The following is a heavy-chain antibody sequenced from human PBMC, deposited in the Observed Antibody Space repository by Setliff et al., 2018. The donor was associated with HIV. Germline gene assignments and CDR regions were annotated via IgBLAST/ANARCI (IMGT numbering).Heavy chain of an antibody. V-gene: IGHV3-53*01. J-gene: IGHJ4*02. D-gene: IGHD4-17*01. CDR3: ARDRGVDYGDYGFTRSGRAAPDF. CDR1: GGSISSHY. Sequence: ETLSLTCTASGGSISSHYWSWIRQPPGKGLEWVSSISSGGIIKKYSGSVKGRFTISRDNSNDTVYLQMSSLRAEDTAVYYCARDRGVDYGDYGFTRSGRAAPDFWGRGTVVTVSS. CDR2: ISSGGIIK.